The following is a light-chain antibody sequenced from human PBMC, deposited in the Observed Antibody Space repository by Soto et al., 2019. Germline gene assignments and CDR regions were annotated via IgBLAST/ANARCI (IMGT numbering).Light chain of an antibody. J-gene: IGLJ2*01. Sequence: QSVLTQPASVSGSPRQSITISCTGTNSDVGSYNLVSWFQQHPGKAPKLVIYEVTKRPSGVSDRFSGSKSGNTASLTISGLQAEDEADYYCFSYAGSSTLVFGGGTKVTVL. CDR3: FSYAGSSTLV. CDR2: EVT. V-gene: IGLV2-23*02. CDR1: NSDVGSYNL.